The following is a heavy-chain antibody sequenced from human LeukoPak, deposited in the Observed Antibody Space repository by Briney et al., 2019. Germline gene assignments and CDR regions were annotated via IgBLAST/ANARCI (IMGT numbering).Heavy chain of an antibody. J-gene: IGHJ3*02. CDR2: IYPGDSDT. CDR1: GYSFTSYW. D-gene: IGHD3-10*01. CDR3: ARRYYYGSGSSRAFDI. Sequence: GESLKISCKGSGYSFTSYWIGWVRQMPGKGLEWMGIIYPGDSDTRYSPPFQGQVTISADKSISTAYLQWSSLKASDTAMYYCARRYYYGSGSSRAFDIWGQGTMVTVSS. V-gene: IGHV5-51*01.